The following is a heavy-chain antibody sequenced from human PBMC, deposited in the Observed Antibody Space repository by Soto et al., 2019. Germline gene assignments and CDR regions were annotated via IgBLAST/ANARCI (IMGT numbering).Heavy chain of an antibody. CDR1: GGSFSGYY. V-gene: IGHV4-34*01. D-gene: IGHD6-6*01. CDR3: AREGAAHYYYYGMDV. CDR2: INHSGST. Sequence: PSETLSLTCAVYGGSFSGYYWSWIRQPPGKGLEWIGEINHSGSTNYNPSLKSRVTISVDTSKNQFSLKLSSVTAADTAVYYCAREGAAHYYYYGMDVWGQGTTVTVSS. J-gene: IGHJ6*02.